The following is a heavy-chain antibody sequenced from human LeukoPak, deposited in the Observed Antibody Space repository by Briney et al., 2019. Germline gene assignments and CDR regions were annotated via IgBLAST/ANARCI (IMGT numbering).Heavy chain of an antibody. CDR2: IDPSVSYT. J-gene: IGHJ4*02. V-gene: IGHV5-10-1*01. D-gene: IGHD6-13*01. Sequence: GESLKISCKGSGYSFTSYWISWVRQMPGEGLEWMGRIDPSVSYTNYSPSFQGHVTISADKSISTAYLQWSSLKASDTAMYYCARHVGYSSSWVDYWGQGTLVTVSS. CDR1: GYSFTSYW. CDR3: ARHVGYSSSWVDY.